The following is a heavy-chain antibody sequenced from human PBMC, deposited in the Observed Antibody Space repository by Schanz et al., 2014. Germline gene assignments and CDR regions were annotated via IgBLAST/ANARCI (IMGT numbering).Heavy chain of an antibody. CDR2: IYNGGGGRT. J-gene: IGHJ6*02. V-gene: IGHV3-53*01. CDR1: GYTVSSNY. CDR3: AGAAYCRGAGCALYYALDV. Sequence: EVQLVESGGGLIQPGGSLRLSCAASGYTVSSNYMSWVRQAPGKGLEWVSVIYNGGGGRTYSADSVKGRLTISSDNSKNAVFLQMNSLRAEDTGVYYCAGAAYCRGAGCALYYALDVWGQGTTVTVSS. D-gene: IGHD2-15*01.